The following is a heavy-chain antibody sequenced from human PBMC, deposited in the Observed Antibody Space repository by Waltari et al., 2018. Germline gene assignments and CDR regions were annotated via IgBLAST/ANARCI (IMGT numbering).Heavy chain of an antibody. V-gene: IGHV4-34*02. Sequence: QVQLQQWGAGLLKPSETLSLTCTVYGGSFSGYYWSWIRQPPGRGLEGIGEINHDGYTNSNPSLKSRVTISIETSKDQFYLRLTSLTAADTAVYYCAKSALWPTGVIDCWGQGTPVTVSS. CDR3: AKSALWPTGVIDC. CDR1: GGSFSGYY. CDR2: INHDGYT. J-gene: IGHJ4*02. D-gene: IGHD3-10*01.